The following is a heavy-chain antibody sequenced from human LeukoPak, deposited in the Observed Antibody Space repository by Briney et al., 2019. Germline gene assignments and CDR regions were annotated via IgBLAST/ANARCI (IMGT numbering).Heavy chain of an antibody. D-gene: IGHD2-21*02. CDR1: GFTFSSYA. CDR3: VRAPIVVVTFFDY. V-gene: IGHV3-64D*06. CDR2: ISSNGGST. J-gene: IGHJ4*02. Sequence: GRSLRLSCAASGFTFSSYAMHWVRQAPGKGLEYVSAISSNGGSTYYADPVKGRFTISRDNSKNTLYLQMSSLRAEDTAVYYCVRAPIVVVTFFDYWGQGTLVTVSS.